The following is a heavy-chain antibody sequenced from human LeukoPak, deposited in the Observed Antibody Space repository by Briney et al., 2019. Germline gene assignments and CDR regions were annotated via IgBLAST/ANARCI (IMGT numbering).Heavy chain of an antibody. D-gene: IGHD3-10*01. J-gene: IGHJ3*02. CDR2: IYYSGST. V-gene: IGHV4-59*01. CDR1: GGSISSYY. Sequence: SETLSLTCTVSGGSISSYYWGWIRQPPGKGLEWIGYIYYSGSTNYNPSLKSRVTISVDTSKNQFSLKLSSVTAADTAVYYCARTVMVRGVIPAFDIWGQGTMVTVSS. CDR3: ARTVMVRGVIPAFDI.